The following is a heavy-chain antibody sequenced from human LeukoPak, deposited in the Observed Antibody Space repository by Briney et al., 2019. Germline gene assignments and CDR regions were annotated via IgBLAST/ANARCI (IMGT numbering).Heavy chain of an antibody. J-gene: IGHJ6*03. CDR1: GYKFTSYG. D-gene: IGHD2-21*02. CDR3: ARGVTARDFYYYMDI. V-gene: IGHV1-18*01. Sequence: GASVKVSCKASGYKFTSYGISWVRQAPGEGLEWMGWINFYNGNIDYAQKLQGRVTMTTDTSTSTAYMELRSLRSDDTAVYSCARGVTARDFYYYMDIWGKGTTVTISS. CDR2: INFYNGNI.